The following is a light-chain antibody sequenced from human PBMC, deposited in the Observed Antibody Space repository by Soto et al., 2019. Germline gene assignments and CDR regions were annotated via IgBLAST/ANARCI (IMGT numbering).Light chain of an antibody. CDR2: EVV. CDR3: CSYAGSSMFV. CDR1: SSDVGPYNL. J-gene: IGLJ2*01. V-gene: IGLV2-23*02. Sequence: QSVLTQPASVSGSPGQSITISCTGSSSDVGPYNLVSWYQHHPGQAPKLMISEVVKRPSGVSNRFSGSKSGNTASLTISGLQVEDEADYYGCSYAGSSMFVFGGGTKLSVL.